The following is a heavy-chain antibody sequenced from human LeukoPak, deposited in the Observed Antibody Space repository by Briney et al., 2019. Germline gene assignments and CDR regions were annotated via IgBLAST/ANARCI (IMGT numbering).Heavy chain of an antibody. CDR3: ARDNHDFWSGYSPANNWFDP. Sequence: SVKVSCKASGGTFSSYAISWVRQAPGQGLEWMGGIIPIFGTANYAQKFQGRVTITADESTSTAYMELSSLRSVDTAVYYCARDNHDFWSGYSPANNWFDPWGQGTLVTVSS. D-gene: IGHD3-3*01. CDR2: IIPIFGTA. CDR1: GGTFSSYA. V-gene: IGHV1-69*01. J-gene: IGHJ5*02.